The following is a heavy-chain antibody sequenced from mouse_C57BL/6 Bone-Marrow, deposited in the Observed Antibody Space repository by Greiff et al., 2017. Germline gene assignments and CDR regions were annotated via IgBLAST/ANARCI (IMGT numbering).Heavy chain of an antibody. V-gene: IGHV1-81*01. CDR2: IYPRSGNT. Sequence: QVQLKQSGAELARPGASVKLSCKASGYTFTSYGISWVKQRTGQGLEWIGEIYPRSGNTYYNEKFKGKATLTADKSSSTAYMELRSLTSEDSAVYFCARWPGSSWYFDVWGTGTTVTVSS. CDR3: ARWPGSSWYFDV. D-gene: IGHD1-1*01. J-gene: IGHJ1*03. CDR1: GYTFTSYG.